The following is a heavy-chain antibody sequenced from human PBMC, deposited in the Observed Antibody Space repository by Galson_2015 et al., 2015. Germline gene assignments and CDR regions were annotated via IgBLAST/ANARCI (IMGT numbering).Heavy chain of an antibody. V-gene: IGHV3-48*02. D-gene: IGHD3-22*01. CDR3: GGGSSGYYSGAFDI. CDR2: ISSSSSTI. CDR1: GFTFSSYS. Sequence: SLRLSCAASGFTFSSYSMNWVRQAPGKGLEWVSYISSSSSTIYYADSVKGRFTISRDNAKNSLYLQMNSLRDEDTAVYYCGGGSSGYYSGAFDIWGQGTMVTVSS. J-gene: IGHJ3*02.